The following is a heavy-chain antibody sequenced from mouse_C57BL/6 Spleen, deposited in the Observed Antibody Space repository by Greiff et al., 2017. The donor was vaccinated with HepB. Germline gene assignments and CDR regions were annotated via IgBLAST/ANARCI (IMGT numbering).Heavy chain of an antibody. CDR1: GYTFTSYW. CDR3: ARCPALRVIMTI. V-gene: IGHV1-55*01. D-gene: IGHD1-1*02. J-gene: IGHJ2*01. Sequence: QVQLQQPGAELVKPGASVKMSCKASGYTFTSYWITWVKQRPGQGLEWIGDIYPGSGSTNYNEKFKSKATLTVDTSSSTAYMQLSSLTSEDSAVYYCARCPALRVIMTIWGQGTTLTVSS. CDR2: IYPGSGST.